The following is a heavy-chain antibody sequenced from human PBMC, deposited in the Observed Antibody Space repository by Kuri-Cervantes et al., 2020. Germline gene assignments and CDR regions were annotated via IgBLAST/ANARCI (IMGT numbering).Heavy chain of an antibody. J-gene: IGHJ6*03. Sequence: SVKVSCKASGYTFTGYYMHWVRQAPGQGLEWMGGIIPIFGTANYAQKFQGRVTITTDESTSTAYMELRSLRSDDTAVYYCASVSDAYYYYMDFWGKGTTVTVSS. CDR2: IIPIFGTA. CDR3: ASVSDAYYYYMDF. V-gene: IGHV1-69*05. CDR1: GYTFTGYY. D-gene: IGHD3-10*01.